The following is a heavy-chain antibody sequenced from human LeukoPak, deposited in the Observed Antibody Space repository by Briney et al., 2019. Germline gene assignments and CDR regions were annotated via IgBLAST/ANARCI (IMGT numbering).Heavy chain of an antibody. CDR2: INHSGST. CDR3: AGYNRVLRH. Sequence: PGXXLEGIGEINHSGSTNYNPSLKSRVTISVDTFKNQFSLKLSSVTAADTAVYYCAGYNRVLRHWGQGXLVXX. D-gene: IGHD5-24*01. V-gene: IGHV4-34*01. J-gene: IGHJ4*02.